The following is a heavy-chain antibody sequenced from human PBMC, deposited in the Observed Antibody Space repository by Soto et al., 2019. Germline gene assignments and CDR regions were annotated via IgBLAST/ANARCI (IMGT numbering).Heavy chain of an antibody. Sequence: QVQLVQSGDEVKKPGSSVKVSCKASGGTFSSYAISWVRQAPGQGLEWMGGIIPISETTNYAQKFQGRVTITADEYKSTAYMELSSLRSEDTAVYYCARSQGSSTSLEIYYYYYYGMDVWGQGTTVPVSS. CDR2: IIPISETT. V-gene: IGHV1-69*01. J-gene: IGHJ6*02. CDR1: GGTFSSYA. D-gene: IGHD2-2*01. CDR3: ARSQGSSTSLEIYYYYYYGMDV.